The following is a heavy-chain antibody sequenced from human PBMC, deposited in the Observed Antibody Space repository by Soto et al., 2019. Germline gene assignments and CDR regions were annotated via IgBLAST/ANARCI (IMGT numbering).Heavy chain of an antibody. CDR2: ISWHSGSI. CDR3: AKDRGLILDFYFDY. D-gene: IGHD2-21*01. V-gene: IGHV3-9*01. J-gene: IGHJ4*02. Sequence: EVQLVESGGGLVQPGRSLRLSCAASGFTFDDYAMHWVRQAPGKGLEWVSGISWHSGSIGYADSVKGRFTISRDNAKNSLYLQMNSLIAEDTALYYCAKDRGLILDFYFDYWGQGTLVTVSS. CDR1: GFTFDDYA.